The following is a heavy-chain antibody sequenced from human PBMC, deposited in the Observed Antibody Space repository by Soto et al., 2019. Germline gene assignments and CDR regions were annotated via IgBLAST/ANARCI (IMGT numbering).Heavy chain of an antibody. D-gene: IGHD6-13*01. Sequence: QVQLQQWGAGLLEPSETLSPTCAVYGGSFSGYYWSWIRQPPGKGLEWIGEINHSGSTNYNPSLKSRVTISVDTSKNQFSLKLSSVTAADTAVYYCARGKITAAADNWFDPWGQGTLVTVSS. J-gene: IGHJ5*02. CDR3: ARGKITAAADNWFDP. CDR2: INHSGST. V-gene: IGHV4-34*01. CDR1: GGSFSGYY.